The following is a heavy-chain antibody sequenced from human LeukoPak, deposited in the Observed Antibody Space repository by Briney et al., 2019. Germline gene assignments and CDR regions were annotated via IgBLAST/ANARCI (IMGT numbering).Heavy chain of an antibody. CDR1: GGSISSGDYY. J-gene: IGHJ4*02. D-gene: IGHD2-2*01. V-gene: IGHV4-30-4*08. CDR2: IYYSGST. Sequence: SETLSPTCTVSGGSISSGDYYWSWIRQPPGKGLEWIGYIYYSGSTYYNPSLKSRVTISVDTSKNQFSLKLSSVTAADTAVYYCARLEISSTSFFDYWGQGTLVTVSS. CDR3: ARLEISSTSFFDY.